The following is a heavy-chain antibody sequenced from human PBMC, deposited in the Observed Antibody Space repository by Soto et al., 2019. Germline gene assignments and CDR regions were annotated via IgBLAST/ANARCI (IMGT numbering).Heavy chain of an antibody. CDR1: GYTFTGYY. D-gene: IGHD3-3*01. CDR3: ARDRAGFWSGYYTYYFDY. J-gene: IGHJ4*02. Sequence: QVQLVQSGAEVKKPGASVKVSCKASGYTFTGYYMHWVRQAPGQGLEWMGWINPNSGGTNYAQKFQGWVTMTRDTSISTAYMELSRLRSDDTSVYYCARDRAGFWSGYYTYYFDYWGQGTLVTVSS. CDR2: INPNSGGT. V-gene: IGHV1-2*04.